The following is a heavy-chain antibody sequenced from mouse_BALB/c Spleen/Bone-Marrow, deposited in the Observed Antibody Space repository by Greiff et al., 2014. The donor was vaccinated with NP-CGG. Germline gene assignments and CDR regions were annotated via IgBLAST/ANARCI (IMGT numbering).Heavy chain of an antibody. CDR1: GFTFSSFA. CDR2: ISSGSNII. Sequence: EVQLVESGGGLVQPGGSRKLSCAASGFTFSSFAMHWIRQAPEKGLEWVAFISSGSNIIHYADTVKGRFTISRDNPKNTLFPQMTSLRSEDTAMYYCGRGDYWGQGTTLTVSS. V-gene: IGHV5-17*02. CDR3: GRGDY. J-gene: IGHJ2*01.